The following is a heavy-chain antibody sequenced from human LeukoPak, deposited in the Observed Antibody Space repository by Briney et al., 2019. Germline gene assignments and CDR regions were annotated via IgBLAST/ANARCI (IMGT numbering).Heavy chain of an antibody. CDR1: GYTFTGYY. Sequence: ASVKVSCKASGYTFTGYYMHWVRQAPGQGLEWMGWINPNSGGTNYAQKFQGRVTMTRDTSICTAYMELSRLRSDDTAVYYCARHLRFLERGMDVWGKGTTVTVSS. D-gene: IGHD3-3*01. CDR2: INPNSGGT. J-gene: IGHJ6*04. V-gene: IGHV1-2*02. CDR3: ARHLRFLERGMDV.